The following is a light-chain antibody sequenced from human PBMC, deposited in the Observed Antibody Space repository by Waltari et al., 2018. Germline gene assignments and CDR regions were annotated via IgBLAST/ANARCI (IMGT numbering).Light chain of an antibody. J-gene: IGLJ1*01. V-gene: IGLV2-8*01. CDR3: SSYAGSNHYV. CDR2: EVS. Sequence: QSALTQPPSASGSPGQSVTISCTGTRSDVGGYNYFSWYQQHPGKAPKVMIYEVSKRPSGVPDRFYGSKSGNTASLTVSGLQAEDEADYYCSSYAGSNHYVFGTGTKVTVL. CDR1: RSDVGGYNY.